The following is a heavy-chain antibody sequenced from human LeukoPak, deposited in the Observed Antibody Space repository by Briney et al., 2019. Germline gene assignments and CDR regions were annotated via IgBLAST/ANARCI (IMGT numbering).Heavy chain of an antibody. CDR1: GLTFSSYW. J-gene: IGHJ4*02. CDR3: ARDVTALDS. CDR2: INQGGSEK. Sequence: TGGSLRLSCAASGLTFSSYWMSWVRQAPEKGLEWVANINQGGSEKYYVDSVRGRFTISRDNAKNSLYLQMNSLRADDTAVYYCARDVTALDSWGQGTLVTVSS. V-gene: IGHV3-7*01. D-gene: IGHD2-2*01.